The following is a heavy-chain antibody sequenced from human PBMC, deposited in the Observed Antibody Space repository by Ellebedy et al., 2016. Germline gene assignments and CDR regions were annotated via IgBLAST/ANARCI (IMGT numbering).Heavy chain of an antibody. CDR2: ISYDGSNK. D-gene: IGHD3-22*01. CDR3: ARDQFDSSGSPPVY. Sequence: GESLKISXAASGFTFSSYAMHWVRQAPGKGLEWVAVISYDGSNKYYADSVKGRFTISRDNSKNTLYLQMNSLRAEDTAVYYCARDQFDSSGSPPVYWGQGTLVTVSS. V-gene: IGHV3-30*04. CDR1: GFTFSSYA. J-gene: IGHJ4*02.